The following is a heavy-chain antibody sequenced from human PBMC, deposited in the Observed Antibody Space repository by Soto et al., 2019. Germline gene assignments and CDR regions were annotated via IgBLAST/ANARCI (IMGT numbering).Heavy chain of an antibody. V-gene: IGHV4-31*03. CDR1: GGSITSGGYY. J-gene: IGHJ6*02. Sequence: QVQLQESGPGLVKPSQTLSLTCTVSGGSITSGGYYWSWIRQHPGKGLEWIGYIYYSENTYYNPSLKSRVTISIDTSKSQFSLKLGSVTAADTAVYYCARVFVGCSSTSCYTGLHYHYAMDVWGQGTTVTVSS. CDR3: ARVFVGCSSTSCYTGLHYHYAMDV. D-gene: IGHD2-2*02. CDR2: IYYSENT.